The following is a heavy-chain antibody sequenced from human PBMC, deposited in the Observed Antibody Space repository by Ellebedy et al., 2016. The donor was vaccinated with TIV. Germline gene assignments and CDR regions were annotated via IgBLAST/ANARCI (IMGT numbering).Heavy chain of an antibody. D-gene: IGHD1-20*01. Sequence: AASVKVSCKASGYTFTSFGISWVRQAPGQGLEWMGWINPNGGGTDYAQKFQGRVTMARDTSIGTAYMELSSLRSDDTAVYYCARVRLGRIAITGYPGYLEYWGQGTLVTVSS. J-gene: IGHJ4*02. CDR3: ARVRLGRIAITGYPGYLEY. CDR2: INPNGGGT. V-gene: IGHV1-2*02. CDR1: GYTFTSFG.